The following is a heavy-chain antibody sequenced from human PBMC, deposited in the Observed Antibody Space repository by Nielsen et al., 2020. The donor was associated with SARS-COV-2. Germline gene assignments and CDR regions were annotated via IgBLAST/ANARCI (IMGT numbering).Heavy chain of an antibody. CDR1: GYTFTSYA. V-gene: IGHV1-18*01. CDR2: ISAYNGNT. J-gene: IGHJ4*02. Sequence: ASVKVSCKASGYTFTSYAMHWVRQAPGQGLEWMGWISAYNGNTNYAQKLQGRVTMTTDTSTSTAYMELRSLRSDDTAVYYCARARGLWYYYDSSGYPDYWGQGTLVTVSS. CDR3: ARARGLWYYYDSSGYPDY. D-gene: IGHD3-22*01.